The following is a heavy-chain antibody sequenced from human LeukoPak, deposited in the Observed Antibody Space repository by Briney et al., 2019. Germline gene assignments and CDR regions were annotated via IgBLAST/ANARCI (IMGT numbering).Heavy chain of an antibody. CDR3: ARHPIPIVVVPDGSNWFDP. Sequence: ASVKVSCKASGYTFTSYYMHWVRQAPGQGLEWMGIINPSGGSTSYAQKFQGRVTMTRDTSTSTVYMELSSPRSEDTAVYYCARHPIPIVVVPDGSNWFDPWGQGTLVTVSS. V-gene: IGHV1-46*01. CDR1: GYTFTSYY. CDR2: INPSGGST. J-gene: IGHJ5*02. D-gene: IGHD2-2*01.